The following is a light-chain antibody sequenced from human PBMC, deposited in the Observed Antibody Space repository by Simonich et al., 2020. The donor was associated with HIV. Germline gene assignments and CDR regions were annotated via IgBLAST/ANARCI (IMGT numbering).Light chain of an antibody. Sequence: EIVLTQSPATLSLSPGERATLSCRASQSVSSYLAWYQQKPGQSPRLLIYGASTRAAGIPARFSGSGSGTEFSLTISSLKSEDFVVYHCQQYNNWPNTFGQGTKLEIK. J-gene: IGKJ2*01. V-gene: IGKV3-15*01. CDR1: QSVSSY. CDR2: GAS. CDR3: QQYNNWPNT.